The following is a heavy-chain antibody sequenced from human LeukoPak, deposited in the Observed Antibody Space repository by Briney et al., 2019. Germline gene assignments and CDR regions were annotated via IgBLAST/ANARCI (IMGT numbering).Heavy chain of an antibody. CDR2: ISGSGGST. J-gene: IGHJ5*02. CDR1: GFTFSSYA. Sequence: GGSLRLSCAASGFTFSSYAMSWVRQAPGKGLEWVSAISGSGGSTYYADFVKGRFTISRDNSKNTLFLQMNSLRAEDTALYYYAKGSSGYFGDLWGQGTLLSVS. CDR3: AKGSSGYFGDL. D-gene: IGHD3-22*01. V-gene: IGHV3-23*01.